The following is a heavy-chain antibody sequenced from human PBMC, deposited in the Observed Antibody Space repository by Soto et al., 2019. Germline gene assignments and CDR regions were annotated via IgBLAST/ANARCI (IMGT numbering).Heavy chain of an antibody. CDR3: ARAKRANGYFDY. CDR2: IKQDEREE. CDR1: GFAFSSYY. J-gene: IGHJ4*02. V-gene: IGHV3-7*01. Sequence: EVQLVESGGGLVQPGGSLRLSCAASGFAFSSYYMSWVRQAPGKGLEWVANIKQDEREEYYLDSVKGRFTISRDDAKISLFLEMNSLRVDGTAVYYCARAKRANGYFDYWGQGTLVTVSS. D-gene: IGHD4-17*01.